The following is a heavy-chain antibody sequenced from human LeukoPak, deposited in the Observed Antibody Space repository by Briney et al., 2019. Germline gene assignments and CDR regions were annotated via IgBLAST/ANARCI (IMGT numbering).Heavy chain of an antibody. D-gene: IGHD2-8*01. CDR1: GGSISSYY. V-gene: IGHV4-59*12. Sequence: PSETLSLTCTVSGGSISSYYWSWIRQPPGKGLEWIGYIYYSGSTNYNPSLKSRVTISVDTSKNQFSLKLSSVTAADTAVYYCARRSMAYWFDPWGQGTLVTVSS. CDR2: IYYSGST. J-gene: IGHJ5*02. CDR3: ARRSMAYWFDP.